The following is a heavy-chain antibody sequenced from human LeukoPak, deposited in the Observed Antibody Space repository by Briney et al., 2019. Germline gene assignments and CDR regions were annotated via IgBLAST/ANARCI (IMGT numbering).Heavy chain of an antibody. D-gene: IGHD1-14*01. Sequence: PGGSLRLSCAASGFTVITNDMAWVRQAPGKGLEWVSDLNSDGNTKYADSAQGRFTISRDNYKNTLYLEMKSLSRDDTAVYYCARGVEPLAANTLAYWGQGTLVTVFS. CDR1: GFTVITND. V-gene: IGHV3-53*01. J-gene: IGHJ4*02. CDR2: LNSDGNT. CDR3: ARGVEPLAANTLAY.